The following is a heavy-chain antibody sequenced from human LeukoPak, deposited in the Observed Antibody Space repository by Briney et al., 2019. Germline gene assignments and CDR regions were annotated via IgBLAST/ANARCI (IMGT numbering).Heavy chain of an antibody. J-gene: IGHJ4*02. CDR1: GFTFSDYA. CDR3: ARSVPDYTRFDF. D-gene: IGHD4-11*01. V-gene: IGHV3-23*05. Sequence: PGGSLRLSCVASGFTFSDYAMNWVRQAPGKGLEWVSTFKTNYNQVYYAESVRGQFTISTDNSKNTAYLQMNSLRVEDTALYYCARSVPDYTRFDFWGQGALVTVSS. CDR2: FKTNYNQV.